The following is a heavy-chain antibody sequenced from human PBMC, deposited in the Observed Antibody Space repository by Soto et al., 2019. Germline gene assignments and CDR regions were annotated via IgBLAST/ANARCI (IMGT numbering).Heavy chain of an antibody. CDR3: ARVGSTSWYAYYYYYMDV. Sequence: GGSLRLSCAASGFTFSDYYMSWIRQAPGKGLEWVSYISSSGSTIYYADSVKGRFTISRDNAKNSLYLQMNSLRAEDTAVYYCARVGSTSWYAYYYYYMDVWGKGTTVTVSS. CDR2: ISSSGSTI. CDR1: GFTFSDYY. D-gene: IGHD2-2*01. V-gene: IGHV3-11*01. J-gene: IGHJ6*03.